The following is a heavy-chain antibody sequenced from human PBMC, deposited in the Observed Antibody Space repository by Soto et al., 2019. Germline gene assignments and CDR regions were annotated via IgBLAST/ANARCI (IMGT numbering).Heavy chain of an antibody. Sequence: QVHLEQSGAEVKKPGASVKVSCKASGYTFTSYAITWVRQAPGQGLEWMGWISADNGNTNYAQKLQGRVTMTTDTRTSIACTELGSRRAGDITVCYCARDSGYGIFEYWGQGTLVTVSS. V-gene: IGHV1-18*03. CDR2: ISADNGNT. CDR1: GYTFTSYA. CDR3: ARDSGYGIFEY. D-gene: IGHD5-12*01. J-gene: IGHJ4*02.